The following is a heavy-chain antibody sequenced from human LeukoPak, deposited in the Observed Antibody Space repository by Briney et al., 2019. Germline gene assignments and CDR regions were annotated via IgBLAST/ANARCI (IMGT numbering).Heavy chain of an antibody. J-gene: IGHJ3*02. V-gene: IGHV1-69*05. CDR3: ARVDRSSSWIYDAFDI. CDR2: IIPIFGTA. Sequence: AASVKVSCKASGGTFSSYAISWVRQAPGQGLEWMGGIIPIFGTANYAQKFQGRVTITTDESTSTAYMELSSLRSEDTAVYYCARVDRSSSWIYDAFDIWGQGTMVTVSS. D-gene: IGHD6-13*01. CDR1: GGTFSSYA.